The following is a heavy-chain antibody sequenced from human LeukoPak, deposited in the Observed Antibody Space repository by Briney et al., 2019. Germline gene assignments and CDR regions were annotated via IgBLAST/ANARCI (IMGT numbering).Heavy chain of an antibody. V-gene: IGHV3-30*14. Sequence: PGRSLRLSCAASGFTFNTYAMHWIRQAPGKGLEWVTVTSSAGTNNYCADSVKGRFTISRDNSKNTLYLQMNSLRAEDTAVYYCARDPSGGLTGGSYWGQGTLVTVSS. CDR2: TSSAGTNN. D-gene: IGHD7-27*01. J-gene: IGHJ4*02. CDR3: ARDPSGGLTGGSY. CDR1: GFTFNTYA.